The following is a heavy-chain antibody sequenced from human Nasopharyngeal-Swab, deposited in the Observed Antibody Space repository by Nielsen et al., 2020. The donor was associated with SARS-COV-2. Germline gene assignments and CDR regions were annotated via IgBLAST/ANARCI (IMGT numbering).Heavy chain of an antibody. CDR1: GGSISSDY. D-gene: IGHD3-3*01. Sequence: GSLRLSCTVSGGSISSDYWTWIHQPPGKGLEWIGYIYYSGSTNYNPSLKSRVTITVDTSKNQFSLKLSSVTAADTAVYYCARHTRITIFGVVIIGYFDYWGQGTLVTVSS. CDR3: ARHTRITIFGVVIIGYFDY. CDR2: IYYSGST. V-gene: IGHV4-59*08. J-gene: IGHJ4*02.